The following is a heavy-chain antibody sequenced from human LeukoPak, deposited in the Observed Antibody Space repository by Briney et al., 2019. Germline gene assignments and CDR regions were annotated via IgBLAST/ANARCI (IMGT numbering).Heavy chain of an antibody. Sequence: ASVKVSCKASGYTFNRYCIRWVRQAPGQGLEWMGWISAYNGNTNYAQKLQGRVTMTTDTSTSTAYMELRSLRSDDTAVYYCARGITGTQASDIYYWGQGTLVTVSS. J-gene: IGHJ4*02. CDR2: ISAYNGNT. CDR1: GYTFNRYC. D-gene: IGHD1-7*01. CDR3: ARGITGTQASDIYY. V-gene: IGHV1-18*01.